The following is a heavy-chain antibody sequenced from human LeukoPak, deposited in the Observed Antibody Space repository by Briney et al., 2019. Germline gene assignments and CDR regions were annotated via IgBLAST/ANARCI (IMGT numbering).Heavy chain of an antibody. CDR2: ISYDGIYK. D-gene: IGHD6-19*01. V-gene: IGHV3-30-3*01. CDR3: ANKHPPLAGLRGPLDY. CDR1: GFTFSSNA. Sequence: GGSLRLSCAASGFTFSSNAMNWVRQAPGRGLEWVAIISYDGIYKYYADSVKGRFTISRDNSKNTLYLQMNSLRAEDTAIYFCANKHPPLAGLRGPLDYWGQGTLVTVSS. J-gene: IGHJ4*02.